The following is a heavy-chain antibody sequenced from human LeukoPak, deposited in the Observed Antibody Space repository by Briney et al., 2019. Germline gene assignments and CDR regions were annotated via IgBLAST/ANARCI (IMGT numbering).Heavy chain of an antibody. V-gene: IGHV3-33*01. D-gene: IGHD3-9*01. CDR1: GFTFSSYG. Sequence: GGSLRLSCAASGFTFSSYGMHWVRQAPGKGLEWVAVIWYDGSNKYYADSVKGRFTISRDNSKNTLYLQMNSLRAEDTTVYYCARDGVVRYFDWLFTAEDYYGMDVWGQGTTVTVSS. CDR2: IWYDGSNK. J-gene: IGHJ6*02. CDR3: ARDGVVRYFDWLFTAEDYYGMDV.